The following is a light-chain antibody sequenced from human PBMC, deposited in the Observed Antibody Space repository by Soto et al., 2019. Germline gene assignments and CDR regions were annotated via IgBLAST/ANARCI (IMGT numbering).Light chain of an antibody. J-gene: IGLJ3*02. CDR3: CSHAGGYTWV. Sequence: SALSQPRSMSESPGQSVTISCSGTSRDVGAYNYVSWFQHHPGKAPKLIIYDVTSRPSGVPDRFSGSKSGNTASLTISGLQTEDEADYYCCSHAGGYTWVFGGGTKVTVL. V-gene: IGLV2-11*01. CDR1: SRDVGAYNY. CDR2: DVT.